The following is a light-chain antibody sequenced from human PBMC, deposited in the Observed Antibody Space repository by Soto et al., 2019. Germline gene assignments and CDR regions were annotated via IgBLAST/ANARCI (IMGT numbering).Light chain of an antibody. V-gene: IGKV1-33*01. Sequence: DIQMTQSPSSLSASVGDKVNITCQADADITNYLNWYQQKAGKAPKLLIYDASNLETGVPSRFSGKGSWTEFPFTISRLKPEDFATYYFQQYDYLPYTFGQGTKLEIQ. J-gene: IGKJ2*01. CDR1: ADITNY. CDR2: DAS. CDR3: QQYDYLPYT.